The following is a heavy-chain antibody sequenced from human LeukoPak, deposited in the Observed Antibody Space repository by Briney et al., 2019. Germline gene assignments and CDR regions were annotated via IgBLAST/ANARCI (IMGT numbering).Heavy chain of an antibody. CDR1: GFTFSSYA. Sequence: GGSLRLSCAASGFTFSSYAMSWVRQAPGKGLEWVSAISGSGGSTYYADSVKGRFTISRDNSKNTLYLQMNSLRAEDTAVYYCAKDRDCSSTSCYVVLYLDWGQGTLVTVSS. CDR2: ISGSGGST. D-gene: IGHD2-2*01. J-gene: IGHJ4*02. CDR3: AKDRDCSSTSCYVVLYLD. V-gene: IGHV3-23*01.